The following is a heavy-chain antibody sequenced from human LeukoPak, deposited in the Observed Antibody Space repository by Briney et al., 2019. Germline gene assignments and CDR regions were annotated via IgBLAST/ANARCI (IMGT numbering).Heavy chain of an antibody. V-gene: IGHV1-69*01. D-gene: IGHD5-12*01. Sequence: GGSLRLSCAASGFTFSSYAMSWVRQAPGQGLEWMGGIIPIFGTANYAQKFQGRVTITADESTSTAYMELSSLRSEDTAVYYCARDPGYVYAFDIWGQGTMVTVSS. CDR3: ARDPGYVYAFDI. CDR2: IIPIFGTA. CDR1: GFTFSSYA. J-gene: IGHJ3*02.